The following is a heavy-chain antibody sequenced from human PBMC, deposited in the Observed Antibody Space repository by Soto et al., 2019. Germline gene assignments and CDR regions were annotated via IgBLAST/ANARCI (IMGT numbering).Heavy chain of an antibody. CDR2: ISAYNGNT. J-gene: IGHJ5*02. Sequence: ASVKVSCKASGYTFTSYGISWVRQAPGQGLEWMGWISAYNGNTNYAQKLQGRVTMTTDTSTSTAYMELSSLRSEDTAVYYCAAIEYSSSSAAPAGFDPWGQGTLVTVSS. CDR3: AAIEYSSSSAAPAGFDP. CDR1: GYTFTSYG. V-gene: IGHV1-18*01. D-gene: IGHD6-6*01.